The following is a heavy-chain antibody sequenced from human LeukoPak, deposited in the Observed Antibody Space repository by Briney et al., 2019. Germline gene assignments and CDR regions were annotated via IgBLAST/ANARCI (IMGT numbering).Heavy chain of an antibody. J-gene: IGHJ4*02. Sequence: PGASVKVSCKASGYTFTGYYMHWVRQAPGQGLEWMGWINPNSGGTNYAQKFQGWVTMTRDTSISTAYMELSRLRSDDTAVYYCARGGPYYYDSRTFDYWGQGTLVTVSS. D-gene: IGHD3-22*01. CDR2: INPNSGGT. CDR1: GYTFTGYY. V-gene: IGHV1-2*04. CDR3: ARGGPYYYDSRTFDY.